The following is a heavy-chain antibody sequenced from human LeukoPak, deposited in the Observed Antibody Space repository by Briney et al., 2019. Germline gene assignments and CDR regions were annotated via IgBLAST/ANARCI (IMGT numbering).Heavy chain of an antibody. V-gene: IGHV3-23*01. Sequence: GGSLRLSCAASGFTFSPYAMSWVRQTPEKGLEWVSAISDTGGNTFYADSVKGRFTISRDNSKNTLYLQMNSLRAEGTAIYYCAKGRTNDYWGQGTLDTVSS. J-gene: IGHJ4*02. CDR2: ISDTGGNT. CDR1: GFTFSPYA. CDR3: AKGRTNDY. D-gene: IGHD1/OR15-1a*01.